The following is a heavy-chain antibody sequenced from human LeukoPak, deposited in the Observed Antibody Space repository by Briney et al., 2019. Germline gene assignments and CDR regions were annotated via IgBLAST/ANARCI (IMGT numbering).Heavy chain of an antibody. V-gene: IGHV1-2*02. CDR3: ARANVVRGVGLFFDRNWFDP. D-gene: IGHD3-10*01. J-gene: IGHJ5*02. CDR2: INPNSGGT. Sequence: ASVKVSCKASGYTFTGYYMHWVRQAPGQGLEWMGWINPNSGGTNYAQKFQGRVTMTRDTSISTAYMELSGLRSDDTAVYYCARANVVRGVGLFFDRNWFDPWGQGTLVTVSS. CDR1: GYTFTGYY.